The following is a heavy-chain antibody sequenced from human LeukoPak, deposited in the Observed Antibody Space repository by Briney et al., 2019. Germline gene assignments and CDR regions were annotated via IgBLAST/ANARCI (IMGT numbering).Heavy chain of an antibody. V-gene: IGHV3-23*01. D-gene: IGHD3-22*01. J-gene: IGHJ4*02. CDR2: IIGSGGST. CDR3: AKRPGYYYDSSGYYQPTDY. Sequence: GGSLRLSCAASGFTFSSYAMSWVRQAPGKGLEWVSAIIGSGGSTYYAGSVKGRFTISSDNSKNTLYLQMNSLRAEDTAVYYCAKRPGYYYDSSGYYQPTDYWGQGTLVTVSS. CDR1: GFTFSSYA.